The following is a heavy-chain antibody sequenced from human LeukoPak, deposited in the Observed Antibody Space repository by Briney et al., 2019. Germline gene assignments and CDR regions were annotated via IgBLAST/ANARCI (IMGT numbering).Heavy chain of an antibody. V-gene: IGHV4-34*01. CDR3: ARELRYYYGSGSYYNISGYYYYYMDV. CDR1: GGSFSGYY. D-gene: IGHD3-10*01. J-gene: IGHJ6*03. CDR2: INHSGST. Sequence: PSETLSLTCAVYGGSFSGYYWSWIRQPPGKGLEWIGEINHSGSTNYNPSLKSRVTISVDTSKNQFSLKLSSVTAADTAVYYCARELRYYYGSGSYYNISGYYYYYMDVWGKGTTVTVSS.